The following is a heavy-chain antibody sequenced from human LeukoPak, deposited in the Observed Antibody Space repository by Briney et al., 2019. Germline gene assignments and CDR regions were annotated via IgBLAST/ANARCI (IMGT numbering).Heavy chain of an antibody. CDR1: GGTFSSYA. D-gene: IGHD1-20*01. CDR3: ARGTILSITGTSHFDY. V-gene: IGHV1-69*13. J-gene: IGHJ4*02. Sequence: SVTVSCKASGGTFSSYAISWVRQAPGQGLEWMGGIIPIFGTANYAQKFQGRVTITAEESTSTAYMELSSLRSEDTAGYCCARGTILSITGTSHFDYWGEGTLVTVSS. CDR2: IIPIFGTA.